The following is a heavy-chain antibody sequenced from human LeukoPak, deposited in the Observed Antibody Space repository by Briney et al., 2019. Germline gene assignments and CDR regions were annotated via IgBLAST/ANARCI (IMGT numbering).Heavy chain of an antibody. V-gene: IGHV3-53*01. CDR2: IYSGGST. D-gene: IGHD4-17*01. CDR1: GLTVSSNY. CDR3: ARDSVTVTTLGYYYGMDV. Sequence: GGSLRLSCAASGLTVSSNYMSWVRQAPGKGLEWVSVIYSGGSTYYADSVKGRFTISRDNSKNTLYLQMNSLRAEDTAVYYCARDSVTVTTLGYYYGMDVWGKGTTVTVSS. J-gene: IGHJ6*04.